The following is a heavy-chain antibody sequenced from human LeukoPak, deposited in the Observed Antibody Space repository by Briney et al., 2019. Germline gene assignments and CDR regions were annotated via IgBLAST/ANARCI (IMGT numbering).Heavy chain of an antibody. J-gene: IGHJ4*02. Sequence: PGGSLRLSCAASGFAVISNYMSWVRQAPGKGLEWASTIYSGGNTHYADSVQGRFTISRDNSKNMLYLQMNSLRAEDTAVYYCARGYHDYWGQRTLVTVSS. CDR1: GFAVISNY. V-gene: IGHV3-66*01. CDR3: ARGYHDY. CDR2: IYSGGNT. D-gene: IGHD3-16*02.